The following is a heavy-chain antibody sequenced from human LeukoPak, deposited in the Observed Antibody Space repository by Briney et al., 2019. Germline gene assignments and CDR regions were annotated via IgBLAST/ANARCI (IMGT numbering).Heavy chain of an antibody. CDR3: ACTMTPDANY. D-gene: IGHD2-8*01. Sequence: PGGSLRLSCAASGFTFDDYTMHWVRHAPGKGLEWVSLISWDGGSTYYADSVKGRFTISRDNSKNSLYLQMNSLRTEDTTLYYCACTMTPDANYWGQGTLVTVSS. CDR2: ISWDGGST. CDR1: GFTFDDYT. V-gene: IGHV3-43*01. J-gene: IGHJ4*02.